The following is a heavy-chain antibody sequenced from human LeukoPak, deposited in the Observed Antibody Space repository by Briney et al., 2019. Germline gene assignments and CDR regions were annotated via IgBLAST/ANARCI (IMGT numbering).Heavy chain of an antibody. CDR3: VREEGY. V-gene: IGHV3-30*03. D-gene: IGHD1-26*01. CDR2: ISYDGSNK. CDR1: GSTFSSYG. Sequence: GRSLRLSCAASGSTFSSYGMHWVRQAPGKGLEWVAVISYDGSNKYCADSVKGRFTISRDNSKNTLYLQMNSLRAEDTAVYYCVREEGYWGQGTLVTVSS. J-gene: IGHJ4*02.